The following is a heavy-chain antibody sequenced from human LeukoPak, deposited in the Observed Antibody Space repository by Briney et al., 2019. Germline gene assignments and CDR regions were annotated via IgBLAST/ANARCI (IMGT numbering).Heavy chain of an antibody. CDR3: AKDPRSSLDY. CDR1: GFTFSSYA. J-gene: IGHJ4*02. CDR2: ISGSGGST. Sequence: GRSLRLSCAASGFTFSSYAMSWVRQAPGKGLEWVSAISGSGGSTYYADSVKGRFTISRDNSTNTLYLQMNSLRAEDTAVYYCAKDPRSSLDYWGQGTLVTVSS. D-gene: IGHD6-6*01. V-gene: IGHV3-23*01.